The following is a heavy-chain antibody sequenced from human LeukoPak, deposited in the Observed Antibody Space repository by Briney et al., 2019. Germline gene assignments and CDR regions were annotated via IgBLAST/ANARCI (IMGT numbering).Heavy chain of an antibody. Sequence: PGGSLRLSCAASGFTFSSYWMSWVRQPPGKGLEWVANIKQDGSEKYYVDSVKGRFPISSDKAKNSLYLQMNSLRAEDTAVYYCARASDVLLWFGERGQGTLVTVSS. CDR2: IKQDGSEK. CDR3: ARASDVLLWFGE. CDR1: GFTFSSYW. J-gene: IGHJ4*02. V-gene: IGHV3-7*01. D-gene: IGHD3-10*01.